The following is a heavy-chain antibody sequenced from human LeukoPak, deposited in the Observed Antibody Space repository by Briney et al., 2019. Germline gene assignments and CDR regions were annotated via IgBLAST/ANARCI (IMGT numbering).Heavy chain of an antibody. Sequence: SETLSLTCTVSGGSISSSSYYWGWIRQPPGKGLEWIGSIYYSGSTYYNPSLKSRVTISVDTSKNQFSLKLSSVTAADTAVYYCARQFWSGYHLDYWGQGTLVTVSS. CDR1: GGSISSSSYY. D-gene: IGHD3-3*01. CDR3: ARQFWSGYHLDY. CDR2: IYYSGST. V-gene: IGHV4-39*01. J-gene: IGHJ4*02.